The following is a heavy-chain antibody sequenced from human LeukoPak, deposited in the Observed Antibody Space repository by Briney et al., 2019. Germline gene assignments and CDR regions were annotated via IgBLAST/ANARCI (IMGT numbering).Heavy chain of an antibody. D-gene: IGHD3-10*01. CDR1: GFSLSTSGVG. Sequence: SGPTLVNPTQTLTLTCTFSGFSLSTSGVGVGWIGQPPGKALEWLALIYWNDDKRYSPSLKSRLTITKDTSKNQVVLTMTNMDPVDTATYYCAHIYITMVRGGPYNWFEPWGQGTLVTVSS. V-gene: IGHV2-5*01. CDR2: IYWNDDK. J-gene: IGHJ5*02. CDR3: AHIYITMVRGGPYNWFEP.